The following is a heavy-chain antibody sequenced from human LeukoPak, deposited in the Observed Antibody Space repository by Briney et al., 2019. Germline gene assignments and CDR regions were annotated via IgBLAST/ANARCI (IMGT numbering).Heavy chain of an antibody. CDR1: GYSFTSYW. J-gene: IGHJ6*03. V-gene: IGHV5-51*01. CDR3: ARLEVADRPWPPYYMDV. Sequence: GESLKISCKGSGYSFTSYWIGWLRQMPGKGLEWMGIIYPGDSDTRYSPSFQGQVTISADKSISTAYLQWSSLKASDTAMYYCARLEVADRPWPPYYMDVWGKGTTVTVSS. D-gene: IGHD2-15*01. CDR2: IYPGDSDT.